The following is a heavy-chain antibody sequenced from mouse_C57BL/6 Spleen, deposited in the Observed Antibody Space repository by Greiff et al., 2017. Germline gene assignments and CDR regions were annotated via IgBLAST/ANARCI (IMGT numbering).Heavy chain of an antibody. CDR1: GYTFTSYW. D-gene: IGHD2-3*01. CDR3: ARGDGYYSYAMDY. CDR2: IDPSDSYT. V-gene: IGHV1-50*01. Sequence: QVQLQQPGAELVKPGASVKLSCTASGYTFTSYWMQWVKQRPGQGLEWIGEIDPSDSYTNYNQKFKGKATLTVDTSSNTDYMQLSSLTSEDSAVYYCARGDGYYSYAMDYWGQGTSVTVSS. J-gene: IGHJ4*01.